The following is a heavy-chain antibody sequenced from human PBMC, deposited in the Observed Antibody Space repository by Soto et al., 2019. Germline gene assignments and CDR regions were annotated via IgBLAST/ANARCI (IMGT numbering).Heavy chain of an antibody. CDR2: IHSGGT. CDR1: GDSISGSHYS. J-gene: IGHJ5*02. Sequence: LQLQESGSRLVKPSQTLSLTCAVSGDSISGSHYSWSWIRQPPGKGLEWIGYIHSGGTHYSPFLRSGVSISIDGSKNQFSLRLTSVTAADTAVYYCSTSSSGWPNWFDPWGQGTLVTVSS. CDR3: STSSSGWPNWFDP. D-gene: IGHD6-19*01. V-gene: IGHV4-30-2*01.